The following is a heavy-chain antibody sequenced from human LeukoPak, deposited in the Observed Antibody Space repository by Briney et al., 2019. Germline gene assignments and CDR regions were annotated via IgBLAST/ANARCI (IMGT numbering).Heavy chain of an antibody. Sequence: ASVKVSCKVSGYTLTELSMHWVRQAPGKGLEWMGGFDPEDGETIYAQKFQGRVTITADRSTSTAYMELGSLRSEDTAVYYCASRSPYSGYDLFDYWGQGTLVTVSS. J-gene: IGHJ4*02. V-gene: IGHV1-24*01. CDR2: FDPEDGET. CDR1: GYTLTELS. D-gene: IGHD5-12*01. CDR3: ASRSPYSGYDLFDY.